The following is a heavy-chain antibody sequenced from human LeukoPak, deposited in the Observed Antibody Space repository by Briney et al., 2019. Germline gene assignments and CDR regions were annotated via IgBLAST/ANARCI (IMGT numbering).Heavy chain of an antibody. D-gene: IGHD2-2*01. CDR1: GYTFTSYA. CDR3: ARDHIVVVPAAMVSKRNYGMDV. V-gene: IGHV7-4-1*02. J-gene: IGHJ6*02. CDR2: INTNTGNP. Sequence: ASVKVSCKASGYTFTSYAMNWVRRAPGQGLEWMGWINTNTGNPTYAQGFTGRFVFSLDTSVSTAYLQISSLKAEDTAVYYCARDHIVVVPAAMVSKRNYGMDVWGQGTTVTVSS.